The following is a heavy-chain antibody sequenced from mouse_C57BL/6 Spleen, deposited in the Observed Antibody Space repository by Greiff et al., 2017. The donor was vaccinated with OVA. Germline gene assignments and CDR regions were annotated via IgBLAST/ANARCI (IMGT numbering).Heavy chain of an antibody. CDR3: ARAGDGSYWFAY. V-gene: IGHV1-47*01. CDR1: GYTFTTYP. Sequence: QVQLQQSGAELVKPGASVKMSCKASGYTFTTYPIEWMKQNHGKSLEWIGNFHPYNDDTKYNEKFKGKATLTVEKSSSTVYLELSRLTSDDAAVXFCARAGDGSYWFAYWGQGTLVTVSA. D-gene: IGHD2-3*01. CDR2: FHPYNDDT. J-gene: IGHJ3*01.